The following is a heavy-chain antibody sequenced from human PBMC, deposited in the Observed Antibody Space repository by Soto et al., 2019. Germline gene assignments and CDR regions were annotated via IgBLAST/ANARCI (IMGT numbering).Heavy chain of an antibody. Sequence: QVQLQESGPGLVKPSETLSLTCTVSGGSISGVTYFWSWIRQLPGKGLEWIGYISYSGTTYYNPSPKSRSNISLDTHKNQFSLRLSSVTAADTAVYYCATSWGAGHAAKGFHLWGQGTVVTVSS. V-gene: IGHV4-31*03. CDR1: GGSISGVTYF. CDR3: ATSWGAGHAAKGFHL. D-gene: IGHD6-13*01. J-gene: IGHJ3*01. CDR2: ISYSGTT.